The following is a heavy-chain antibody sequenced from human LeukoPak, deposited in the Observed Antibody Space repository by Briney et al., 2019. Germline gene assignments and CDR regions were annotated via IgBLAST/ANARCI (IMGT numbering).Heavy chain of an antibody. D-gene: IGHD3-10*01. Sequence: TGGSLRLSCAASGFTFSSYSMNWVRQAPGKELEWVSSISSSSSYIYYADSVKGRFTISRDNAKNSLYLQMNSLRAEDTAVYYCARDPFTMVRGLDYWGQGTLVTVSS. CDR2: ISSSSSYI. CDR3: ARDPFTMVRGLDY. J-gene: IGHJ4*02. CDR1: GFTFSSYS. V-gene: IGHV3-21*01.